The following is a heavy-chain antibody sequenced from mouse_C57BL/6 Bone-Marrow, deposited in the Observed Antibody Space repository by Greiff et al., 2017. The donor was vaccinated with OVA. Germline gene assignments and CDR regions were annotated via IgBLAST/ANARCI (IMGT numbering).Heavy chain of an antibody. CDR3: ARHGPYYYAMDY. CDR1: GFTFSSYG. J-gene: IGHJ4*01. CDR2: ISSGGSYT. Sequence: EVKLVESGGDLVKPGGSLKLSCAASGFTFSSYGMSWVRQTPDKRLEWVATISSGGSYTYYPDSVKGRFTISRDNAKNTLYLQMSSLKSEDTAMYYGARHGPYYYAMDYWGQGTSVTVSS. V-gene: IGHV5-6*02.